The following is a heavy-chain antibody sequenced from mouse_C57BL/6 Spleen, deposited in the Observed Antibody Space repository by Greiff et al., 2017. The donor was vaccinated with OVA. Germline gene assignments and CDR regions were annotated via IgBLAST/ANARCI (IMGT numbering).Heavy chain of an antibody. J-gene: IGHJ4*01. Sequence: QVQLQQPGAELVKPGASVKMSCKASGYTFTSYWITWVKQRPGQGLEWIGDIYPGSGSTNYNEKFKSKATLTVDTSSSTAYMQLSSLTSEDSVVYYCARGQLRLLGAMDYWGQGTSVTVSS. V-gene: IGHV1-55*01. CDR3: ARGQLRLLGAMDY. CDR1: GYTFTSYW. D-gene: IGHD3-2*02. CDR2: IYPGSGST.